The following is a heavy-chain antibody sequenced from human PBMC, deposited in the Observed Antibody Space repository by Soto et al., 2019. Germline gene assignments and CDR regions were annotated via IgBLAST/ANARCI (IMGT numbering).Heavy chain of an antibody. J-gene: IGHJ4*02. V-gene: IGHV1-18*04. CDR3: ARDFYPLAYYFDP. Sequence: QVQLVQSEAEVKKPGASVKVSCEASGYTFINHGISWVQQAPGQGLEWMGWVSGSNGNTKYAQKFQGRVTMTTETSTSTAHMELRNLRSDDTAVYFCARDFYPLAYYFDPWGQGTLVTVSS. CDR2: VSGSNGNT. CDR1: GYTFINHG.